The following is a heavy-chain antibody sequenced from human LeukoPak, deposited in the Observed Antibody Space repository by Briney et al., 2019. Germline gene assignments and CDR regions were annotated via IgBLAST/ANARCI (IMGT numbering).Heavy chain of an antibody. D-gene: IGHD1-1*01. Sequence: GESLKISCKGSGYIFTNSWIAWVRQMPEKGLECMGIIYPGDSDTRYSPSLQGQVTISADKSISTAYLQWSSLKASDTAMYYCARQGYSDYGMDVWGQGTTVTVSS. CDR3: ARQGYSDYGMDV. V-gene: IGHV5-51*01. J-gene: IGHJ6*02. CDR2: IYPGDSDT. CDR1: GYIFTNSW.